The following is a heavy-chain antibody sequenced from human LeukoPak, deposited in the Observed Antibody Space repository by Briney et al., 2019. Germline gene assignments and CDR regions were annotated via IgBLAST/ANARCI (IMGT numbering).Heavy chain of an antibody. J-gene: IGHJ4*02. D-gene: IGHD3-22*01. V-gene: IGHV1-18*01. Sequence: ASVKVSCKASGYTFTSYGISWARQAPGQGLEWMGWISAYNGNTNYAQKLQGRVTMTTDTSTSTAYMELRSLRSDDTAVYYCARVSSFYYDSSGYYFDYWGQGTLVTVSS. CDR3: ARVSSFYYDSSGYYFDY. CDR1: GYTFTSYG. CDR2: ISAYNGNT.